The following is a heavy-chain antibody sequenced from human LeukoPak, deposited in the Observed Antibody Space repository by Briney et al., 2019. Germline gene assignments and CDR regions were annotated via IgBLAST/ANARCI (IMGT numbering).Heavy chain of an antibody. CDR2: INPNSGGT. Sequence: ASVMVSCKASGYTFTGYYMHWVRQAPGQGLEWMGWINPNSGGTNYAQKFQGRVTMTRDTSISTAYMELSRLRSDDTAVYYCARDRDDYVWGSYRYYFDYWGQGTLVTVSS. CDR3: ARDRDDYVWGSYRYYFDY. V-gene: IGHV1-2*02. CDR1: GYTFTGYY. D-gene: IGHD3-16*01. J-gene: IGHJ4*02.